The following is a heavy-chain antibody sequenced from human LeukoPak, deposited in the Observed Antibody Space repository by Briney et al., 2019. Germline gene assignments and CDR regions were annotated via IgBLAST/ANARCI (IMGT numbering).Heavy chain of an antibody. V-gene: IGHV5-51*01. J-gene: IGHJ3*02. CDR1: GYSFTSYW. Sequence: GESLKISCKGSGYSFTSYWIGWVRQMPGKGLEWMGIIYPADSDTRYSPSFQGQVTISADKSISTAYLQWSSLKASDTAMYYCARSGRGYCSGGSCYIAAFDIWGQGTMVTVSS. D-gene: IGHD2-15*01. CDR2: IYPADSDT. CDR3: ARSGRGYCSGGSCYIAAFDI.